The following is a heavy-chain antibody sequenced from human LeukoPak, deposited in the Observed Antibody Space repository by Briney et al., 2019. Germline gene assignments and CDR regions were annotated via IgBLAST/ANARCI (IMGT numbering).Heavy chain of an antibody. J-gene: IGHJ4*02. CDR1: GYTFNTYD. CDR2: MKPDSGAT. CDR3: VRGGLHCRGTDCYSTGLFDS. V-gene: IGHV1-8*03. D-gene: IGHD2-21*02. Sequence: ASVKVSCKASGYTFNTYDINWVRQATGQGLKWMGCMKPDSGATGYAPRFQGRVTITRNMSISTAYMELSSLRSEDTAVYYCVRGGLHCRGTDCYSTGLFDSWGRGTLVIVSS.